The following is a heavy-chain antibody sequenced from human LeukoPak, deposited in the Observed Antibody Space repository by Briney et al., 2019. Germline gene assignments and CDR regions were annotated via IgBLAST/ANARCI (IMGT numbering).Heavy chain of an antibody. Sequence: ASVKVSCKASGYTFTNYDINWLRQATGQGLEWMGWMNPRSGYTGYLQKFQGRVTMTGSTSISTAYLELNSLTSEDTAVYYCARGNRLYSSSWSSLPFDIWGQGSMVTVSS. J-gene: IGHJ3*02. D-gene: IGHD6-13*01. CDR3: ARGNRLYSSSWSSLPFDI. V-gene: IGHV1-8*01. CDR2: MNPRSGYT. CDR1: GYTFTNYD.